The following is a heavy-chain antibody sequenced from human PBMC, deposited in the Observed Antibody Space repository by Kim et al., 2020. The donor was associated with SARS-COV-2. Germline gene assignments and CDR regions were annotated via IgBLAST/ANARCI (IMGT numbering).Heavy chain of an antibody. J-gene: IGHJ5*02. D-gene: IGHD2-15*01. CDR2: SRPKDRGYTT. CDR3: VVPFCKDHRCYSGDSGDL. V-gene: IGHV3-72*01. Sequence: GGSLRLSCTTSGFTLSDRFMDWVRQTPGKGLEWVGRSRPKDRGYTTEYATSVKGRFTISRDDSKNSLHLQMNSLQTEDSAVYYCVVPFCKDHRCYSGDSGDLWGPGTLLTVSS. CDR1: GFTLSDRF.